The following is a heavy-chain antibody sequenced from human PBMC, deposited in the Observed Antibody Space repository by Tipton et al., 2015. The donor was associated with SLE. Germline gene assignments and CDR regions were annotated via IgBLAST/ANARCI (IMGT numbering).Heavy chain of an antibody. J-gene: IGHJ6*03. V-gene: IGHV4-59*01. Sequence: TLSLTCTVSGGSISSYYWSWIRQPPGKGLEWIGYIYYSGSTNYNPSLKSRVTISVDTSKNQFSLKLSSVTAADTAVYYCARDATQIAAARWGNYYMDVWGKGTTVTVSS. CDR2: IYYSGST. CDR3: ARDATQIAAARWGNYYMDV. CDR1: GGSISSYY. D-gene: IGHD6-13*01.